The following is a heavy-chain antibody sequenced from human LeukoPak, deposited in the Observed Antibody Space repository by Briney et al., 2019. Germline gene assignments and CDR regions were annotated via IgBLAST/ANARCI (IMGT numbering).Heavy chain of an antibody. Sequence: SETLSLTCAVSGYSISSGYYRGWIRQPPGKGLEWIGSIYHSGSTYYNPSLKSRVTISVDTSKNQFSLKLSSVTAADTAVYYCARFGWDGDYGRRYYYYMGVWGKGTTVTVSS. V-gene: IGHV4-38-2*01. CDR1: GYSISSGYY. CDR3: ARFGWDGDYGRRYYYYMGV. J-gene: IGHJ6*03. CDR2: IYHSGST. D-gene: IGHD4-17*01.